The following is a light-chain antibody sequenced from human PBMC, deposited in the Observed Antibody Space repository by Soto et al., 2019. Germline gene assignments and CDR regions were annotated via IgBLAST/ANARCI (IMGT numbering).Light chain of an antibody. CDR2: DAS. J-gene: IGKJ4*01. V-gene: IGKV3-11*01. CDR1: QSVNSY. CDR3: QQRRYWPLT. Sequence: EIVLTQSPATLSLSPGERATLSCRASQSVNSYLAWYQQKPGQAPRLLIYDASSRATCIPARFSGSGSGTDFTLTISSLEPEDFAVYFCQQRRYWPLTFGGGTKVEIK.